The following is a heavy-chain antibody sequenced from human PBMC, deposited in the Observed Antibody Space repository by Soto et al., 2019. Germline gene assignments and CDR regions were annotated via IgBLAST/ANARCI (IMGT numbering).Heavy chain of an antibody. CDR1: GGSVSNSNYY. V-gene: IGHV4-39*01. CDR2: VYYRGRS. J-gene: IGHJ4*02. CDR3: VSQRTSVLTQAYFDY. Sequence: RSLTCTVSGGSVSNSNYYWGWIRQSPGKGLEWIGSVYYRGRSYSKSSVKSRVTISVDTSKNQFSLNLNSVTASDTAVYYCVSQRTSVLTQAYFDYWGPGALVTVSS. D-gene: IGHD2-8*01.